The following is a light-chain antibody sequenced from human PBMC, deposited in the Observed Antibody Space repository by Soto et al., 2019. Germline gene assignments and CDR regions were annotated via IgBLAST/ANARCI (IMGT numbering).Light chain of an antibody. CDR1: QTINSW. V-gene: IGKV1-5*03. CDR3: QHYYTYPLT. CDR2: KAS. J-gene: IGKJ4*01. Sequence: DIQMTQSHSTLSASIGDRVTITCRASQTINSWLAWYQQKPGKAPKLLIFKASSLESGVPSRFSGSGSGTEFTLTISGLQPEDFANYYCQHYYTYPLTFGGGTKVEIK.